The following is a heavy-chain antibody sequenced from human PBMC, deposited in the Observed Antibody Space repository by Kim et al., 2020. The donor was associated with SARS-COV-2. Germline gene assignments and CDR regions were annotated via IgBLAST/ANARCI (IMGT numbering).Heavy chain of an antibody. Sequence: SETLSLTCTVSGGSISSSTYYWGWIRQPPGKGLEWIGTIYYRGTTYYSPSLKSRVTISVDTSKNQFSLKLSSVTAADTAVYYCARHLNNRAMVRGVDYWGQGTLGTVSS. CDR3: ARHLNNRAMVRGVDY. CDR1: GGSISSSTYY. CDR2: IYYRGTT. V-gene: IGHV4-39*01. D-gene: IGHD3-10*01. J-gene: IGHJ4*02.